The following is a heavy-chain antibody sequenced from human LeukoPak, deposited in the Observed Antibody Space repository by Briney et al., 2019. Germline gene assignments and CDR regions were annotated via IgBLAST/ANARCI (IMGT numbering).Heavy chain of an antibody. CDR2: SYTTGST. CDR1: GGSIGPYY. Sequence: SETLSLTCTVSGGSIGPYYWSWLRQPAGKALEWIGRSYTTGSTNYNPSLKSRVTMSLDTSKNQFSLKLSSVTAADTAVYYCARSGGSGCQLDSWGQGTLVTVSS. V-gene: IGHV4-4*07. CDR3: ARSGGSGCQLDS. D-gene: IGHD3-16*01. J-gene: IGHJ4*02.